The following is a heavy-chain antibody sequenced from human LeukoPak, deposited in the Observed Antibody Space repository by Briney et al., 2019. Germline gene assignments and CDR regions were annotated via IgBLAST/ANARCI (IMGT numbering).Heavy chain of an antibody. D-gene: IGHD2-2*01. CDR3: ARDLSLGYCSSSSCPTYYFDY. Sequence: GGSLRLSCAASGFTFDDYAMHWVRQAPGKGLEWVSGISWNSGSIGYADSVKGRFTISRDNAKNSLYLQMNSLRAEDTAVYYCARDLSLGYCSSSSCPTYYFDYWGQGTQVTVSS. V-gene: IGHV3-9*01. J-gene: IGHJ4*02. CDR2: ISWNSGSI. CDR1: GFTFDDYA.